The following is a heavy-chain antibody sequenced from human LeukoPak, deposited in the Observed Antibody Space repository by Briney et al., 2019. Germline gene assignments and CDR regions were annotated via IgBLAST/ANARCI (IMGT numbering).Heavy chain of an antibody. CDR1: GFTFSHYS. Sequence: GGSLRLSCAASGFTFSHYSLNWVRQAPGKGLEWLSSISDRSSDIYYADSVKGRFTISRDNAKNSVYLQMNSLRTEDTAVYHCAREPVTDDNYYYGLDVWGQGTAVTVSS. CDR2: ISDRSSDI. J-gene: IGHJ6*02. D-gene: IGHD2-21*02. CDR3: AREPVTDDNYYYGLDV. V-gene: IGHV3-21*01.